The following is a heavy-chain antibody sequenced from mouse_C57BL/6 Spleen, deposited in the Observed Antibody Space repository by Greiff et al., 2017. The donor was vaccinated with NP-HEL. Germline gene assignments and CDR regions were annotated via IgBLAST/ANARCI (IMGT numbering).Heavy chain of an antibody. V-gene: IGHV1-69*01. J-gene: IGHJ1*03. CDR1: GYTFTSYW. CDR2: IDPSDSYT. CDR3: ARSLGYYWYFDV. Sequence: QVQLQQPGAELVMPGASVKLSCKASGYTFTSYWMHWVKQRPGQGLEWIGEIDPSDSYTNYNQKFKGKSTLTVDKSSSTAYMQLSSLTSEDSAVYYCARSLGYYWYFDVWGTGTTVTVSS. D-gene: IGHD2-2*01.